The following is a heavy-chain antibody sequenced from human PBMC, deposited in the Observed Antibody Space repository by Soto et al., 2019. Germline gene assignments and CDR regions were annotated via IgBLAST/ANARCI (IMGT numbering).Heavy chain of an antibody. CDR3: ARDALLRYFYSSRCYFGMYV. V-gene: IGHV3-48*01. Sequence: PGGSLRLSCAASGFTFSSYSMNWVRQAPGKGLEWVSYISSSSSTIYYADSVKGRFTISRDNAKNSLYLQMNSLRAEDTAVYYCARDALLRYFYSSRCYFGMYVWGQGTTVTVSS. D-gene: IGHD3-9*01. CDR2: ISSSSSTI. CDR1: GFTFSSYS. J-gene: IGHJ6*02.